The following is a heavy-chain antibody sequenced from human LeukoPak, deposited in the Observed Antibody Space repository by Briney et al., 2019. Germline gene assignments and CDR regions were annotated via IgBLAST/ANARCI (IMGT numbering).Heavy chain of an antibody. CDR3: ARGGFWNYFDYYYYYYMDV. CDR1: GGTYSSYA. D-gene: IGHD1-7*01. CDR2: IIPIFGTA. Sequence: SVKVSCKASGGTYSSYAISWVRQAPGQGLEWMGGIIPIFGTANYAQKFQGRVTITTDESTSTAYMELSSLRSEDTAVYYCARGGFWNYFDYYYYYYMDVWGKGTTVTVSS. V-gene: IGHV1-69*05. J-gene: IGHJ6*03.